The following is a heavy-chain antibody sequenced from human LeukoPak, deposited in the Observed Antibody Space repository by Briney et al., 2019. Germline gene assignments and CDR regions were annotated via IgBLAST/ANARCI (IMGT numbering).Heavy chain of an antibody. V-gene: IGHV5-51*01. J-gene: IGHJ4*02. CDR2: IYPGDSDT. CDR1: GYIFTTYW. D-gene: IGHD3-22*01. Sequence: GESLKISCKGSGYIFTTYWIGWVRQMPGKGLELMEIIYPGDSDTRYSPSFQGQVTISADKSNSTAYLQWSSLKASDTAMYYCARFPTTSYYYDSSGHYYDYWGQGTLVTVSS. CDR3: ARFPTTSYYYDSSGHYYDY.